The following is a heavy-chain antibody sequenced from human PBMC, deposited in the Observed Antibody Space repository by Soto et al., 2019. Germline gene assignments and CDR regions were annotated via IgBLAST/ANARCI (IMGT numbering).Heavy chain of an antibody. CDR1: GGTFSSYT. CDR3: ASIIAARIRYYYYMDV. CDR2: IIPILGIA. J-gene: IGHJ6*03. Sequence: QVQLVQSGAEVKKPGSSVKVSCKASGGTFSSYTISWVRQAPGQGLEWMGRIIPILGIANYAQKFQGRVTCTADKSTSTAYMELSSLRSEDTAVYYCASIIAARIRYYYYMDVWGKGTTVTVSS. D-gene: IGHD6-6*01. V-gene: IGHV1-69*02.